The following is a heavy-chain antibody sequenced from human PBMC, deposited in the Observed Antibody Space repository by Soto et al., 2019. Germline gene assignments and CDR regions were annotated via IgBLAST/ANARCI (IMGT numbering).Heavy chain of an antibody. V-gene: IGHV3-48*02. CDR2: ISSGSSAM. J-gene: IGHJ4*02. CDR3: AKGGLGPEDY. D-gene: IGHD2-21*01. Sequence: EVQLVESGGGLVQPGGSLRLSCAASGFTFSIYSMNWVRQAPGKGLEWVSYISSGSSAMYYADSVKGRFTISRDDAKNSLYLQMNSLRDEDTAVYYCAKGGLGPEDYWGQGTLVTVPS. CDR1: GFTFSIYS.